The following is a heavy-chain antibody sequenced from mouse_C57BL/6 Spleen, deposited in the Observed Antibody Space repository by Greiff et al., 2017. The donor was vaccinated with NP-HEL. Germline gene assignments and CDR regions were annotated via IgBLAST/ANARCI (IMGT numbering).Heavy chain of an antibody. V-gene: IGHV5-17*01. CDR3: ARMTHYYGSSPYYFDY. CDR1: GFTFSDYG. Sequence: EVKLMESGGGLVKPGGSLKLSCAASGFTFSDYGMHWVRQAPEKGLEWVAYISSGSSTIYYADTVKGRFTISRDNAKNTLFLQMTSLRSEDTAMYYCARMTHYYGSSPYYFDYWGQGTTLTVSS. J-gene: IGHJ2*01. CDR2: ISSGSSTI. D-gene: IGHD1-1*01.